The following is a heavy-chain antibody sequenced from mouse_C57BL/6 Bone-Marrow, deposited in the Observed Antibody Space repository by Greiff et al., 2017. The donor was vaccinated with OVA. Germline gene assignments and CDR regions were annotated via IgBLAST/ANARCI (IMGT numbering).Heavy chain of an antibody. CDR3: ARDDYGYYYAMDY. CDR1: GYSITSGYY. V-gene: IGHV3-6*01. Sequence: EVKVEESGPGLVKPSQSLSLTCSVTGYSITSGYYWNWIRQFPGNKLEWMGYISYDGSNNYNPSLKNRISITRDTSKNQFFLKLNSVTTEDTATYYCARDDYGYYYAMDYWGQGTSVTVSS. J-gene: IGHJ4*01. CDR2: ISYDGSN. D-gene: IGHD2-4*01.